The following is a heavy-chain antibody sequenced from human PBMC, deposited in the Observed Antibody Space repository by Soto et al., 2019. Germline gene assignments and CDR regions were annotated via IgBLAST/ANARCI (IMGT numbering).Heavy chain of an antibody. V-gene: IGHV3-21*01. Sequence: PGGSLRLSCAASGFTFSSYSMNWVRQAPGKGLEWVSSISSSSSYIYYADSVKGRFTISRDNAKNSLYLQMNSLRAEDTAVYYCARVNPARGRAAAGPGWFDPWGQGTLVTVSS. CDR2: ISSSSSYI. CDR3: ARVNPARGRAAAGPGWFDP. J-gene: IGHJ5*02. CDR1: GFTFSSYS. D-gene: IGHD6-13*01.